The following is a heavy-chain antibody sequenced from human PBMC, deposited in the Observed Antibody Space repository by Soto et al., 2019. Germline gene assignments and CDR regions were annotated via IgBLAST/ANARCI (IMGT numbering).Heavy chain of an antibody. CDR2: IIPIFGTA. Sequence: QVQLVQSGAEVQKPGSSVKVSCKASGGTFSSYAISWVRQAPGQGLEWMGGIIPIFGTANYAQKFQGRVTITADESTSTAYMELSSLRSEDTAVYYCARGNYYGSGSPIYGMDVWGQGTTVTVSS. J-gene: IGHJ6*02. D-gene: IGHD3-10*01. V-gene: IGHV1-69*01. CDR1: GGTFSSYA. CDR3: ARGNYYGSGSPIYGMDV.